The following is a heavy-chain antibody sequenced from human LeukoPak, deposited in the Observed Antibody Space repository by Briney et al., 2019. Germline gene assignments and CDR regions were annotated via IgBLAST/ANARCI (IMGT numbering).Heavy chain of an antibody. CDR1: GGPISSYY. V-gene: IGHV4-59*01. D-gene: IGHD2-8*01. Sequence: MSSETLSLTCSVSGGPISSYYWSWIRQPPGKGLEWIGYMYYSGRPHYNPSLESRVTISIDTSKKQFSLKLTSVTAADTAVYYCARDGRESTKPKDAFDIWGQGTMVTVSS. CDR3: ARDGRESTKPKDAFDI. CDR2: MYYSGRP. J-gene: IGHJ3*02.